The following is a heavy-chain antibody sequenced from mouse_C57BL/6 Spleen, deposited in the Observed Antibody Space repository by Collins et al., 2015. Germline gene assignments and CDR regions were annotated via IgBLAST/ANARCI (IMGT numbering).Heavy chain of an antibody. D-gene: IGHD2-13*01. V-gene: IGHV11-2*02. Sequence: RGLSCEGSGFTFSGFWMSWVRQTPGKTLEWIGDINSDGSAINYAPSIKDRFTIFRDNDKSTLYLQMSNVRSEDTATYFCMRYGDYWYFDVWGAGTTVTVSS. CDR3: MRYGDYWYFDV. CDR1: GFTFSGFW. J-gene: IGHJ1*01. CDR2: INSDGSAI.